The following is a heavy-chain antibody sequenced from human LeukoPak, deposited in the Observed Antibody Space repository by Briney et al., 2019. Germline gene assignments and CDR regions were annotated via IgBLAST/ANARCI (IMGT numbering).Heavy chain of an antibody. J-gene: IGHJ6*03. D-gene: IGHD3-10*01. Sequence: ASVKVSCKASGYTFTSYDTNWVRQATGQGLEWMGWMNPNSGNTGSAQKFQGRVTITRNTSISTAYMELSSLRSEDTAVYYCARGSPIRWLGANSDYYYYYMDVWGKGTTVTVSS. V-gene: IGHV1-8*03. CDR3: ARGSPIRWLGANSDYYYYYMDV. CDR2: MNPNSGNT. CDR1: GYTFTSYD.